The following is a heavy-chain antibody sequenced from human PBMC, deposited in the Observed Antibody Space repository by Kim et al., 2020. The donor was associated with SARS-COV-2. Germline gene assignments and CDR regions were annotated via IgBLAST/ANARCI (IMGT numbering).Heavy chain of an antibody. D-gene: IGHD3-3*01. CDR3: TTNTLSYYDFWSGYRANWYFDL. V-gene: IGHV3-15*01. CDR1: GFTFSNAW. Sequence: GGSLRLSCAASGFTFSNAWMSWVRQAPGKGLEWVGRIKSKTDGGTTDYAAPVKGRFTISRDDSKNTLYLQMNSLKTEDTAVYYCTTNTLSYYDFWSGYRANWYFDLWGRGTLVTVSS. J-gene: IGHJ2*01. CDR2: IKSKTDGGTT.